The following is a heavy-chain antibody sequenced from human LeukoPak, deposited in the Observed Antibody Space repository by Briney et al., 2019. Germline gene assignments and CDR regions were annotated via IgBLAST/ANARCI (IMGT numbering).Heavy chain of an antibody. CDR3: GRGRYCSSTSCYDFDY. J-gene: IGHJ4*02. CDR1: VYTFTSYG. Sequence: GASVNVSFKASVYTFTSYGITWVRQAPGQGLEWMGWISAYNGDTNNAQKFQRRVTITTDTSTRTAYMELRSLRSDDTAVYYCGRGRYCSSTSCYDFDYWGQGTLVTVSS. CDR2: ISAYNGDT. D-gene: IGHD2-2*01. V-gene: IGHV1-18*01.